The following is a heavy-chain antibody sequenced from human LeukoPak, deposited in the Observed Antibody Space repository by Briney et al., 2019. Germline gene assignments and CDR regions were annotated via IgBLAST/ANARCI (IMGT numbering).Heavy chain of an antibody. V-gene: IGHV3-30*18. Sequence: GGSVRLSCAASGFTFSSYAMHWVRDAPGKGLEGGAVISYDGSNKYYADSVNGRFTISRDNSKNTLYLQMNSLRAEDTAVYYCAKDAQQLVRAFGPDFDSWGQGTLVTVSS. CDR3: AKDAQQLVRAFGPDFDS. CDR2: ISYDGSNK. CDR1: GFTFSSYA. D-gene: IGHD6-13*01. J-gene: IGHJ4*02.